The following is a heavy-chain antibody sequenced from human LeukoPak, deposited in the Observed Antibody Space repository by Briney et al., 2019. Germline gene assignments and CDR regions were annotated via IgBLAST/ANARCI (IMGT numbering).Heavy chain of an antibody. J-gene: IGHJ5*02. CDR2: NNHSGST. CDR1: GGSFSGYY. Sequence: SETLSLTCAVYGGSFSGYYWSWIRQPPGKGLEWIGENNHSGSTNYDPSLKSRVTISVDTSKNQFSLKLSSVTAADTAVYYCARSMQLVLNGGGNWFDPWGQGTLVTVSS. D-gene: IGHD6-6*01. CDR3: ARSMQLVLNGGGNWFDP. V-gene: IGHV4-34*01.